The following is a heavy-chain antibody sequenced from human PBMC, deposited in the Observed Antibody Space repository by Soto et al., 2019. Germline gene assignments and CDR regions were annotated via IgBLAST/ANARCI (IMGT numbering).Heavy chain of an antibody. CDR2: MNPNSGNT. V-gene: IGHV1-8*01. Sequence: QVQLVQSGAEVKKPGASVKVSCKASGYTFTSYDINWVRQATGQGLEWMGWMNPNSGNTGYAQKFQGRVTTTRNTSISTPSMELSTLRSEDPAVYYCAREKNDYGLWPWGQGTLVTVSS. CDR1: GYTFTSYD. D-gene: IGHD1-1*01. CDR3: AREKNDYGLWP. J-gene: IGHJ5*02.